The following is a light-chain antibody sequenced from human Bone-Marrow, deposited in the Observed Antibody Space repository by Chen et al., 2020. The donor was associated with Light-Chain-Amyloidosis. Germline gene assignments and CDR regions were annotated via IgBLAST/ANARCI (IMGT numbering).Light chain of an antibody. CDR3: QQYGTSPLT. V-gene: IGKV3-20*01. Sequence: EIVLTQSPGTLSLSPGEGANLSCRASQTISSNYLTWYQQKFGQAPRLLIYGSSSRATGIPDRVTGSEYGTDFTLTINRLEPEDFAMYYCQQYGTSPLTFGGGTKVEIK. J-gene: IGKJ4*01. CDR2: GSS. CDR1: QTISSNY.